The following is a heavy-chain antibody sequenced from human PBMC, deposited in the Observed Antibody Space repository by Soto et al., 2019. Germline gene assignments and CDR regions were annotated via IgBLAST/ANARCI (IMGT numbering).Heavy chain of an antibody. CDR1: GCTFSNYG. Sequence: GGSLRLSCAASGCTFSNYGMHCVRQTPGKGLEYVSAINSNGDSTYYANSVEGRFTISRDNSKNTLFLQMGSVRPEDMALYYCARDATTLAGPVFFDNWGQGTLVTVSS. CDR2: INSNGDST. CDR3: ARDATTLAGPVFFDN. J-gene: IGHJ4*02. D-gene: IGHD6-13*01. V-gene: IGHV3-64*01.